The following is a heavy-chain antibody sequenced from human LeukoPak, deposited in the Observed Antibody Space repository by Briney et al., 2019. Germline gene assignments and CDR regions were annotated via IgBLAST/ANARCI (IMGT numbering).Heavy chain of an antibody. D-gene: IGHD1-1*01. CDR3: AREGTTGWAF. V-gene: IGHV4-61*01. Sequence: PSETLSLTCTVSGGSVSSGSYYWSWIRQPPGKGLEWIAYMYYRGSTNYNPSLKSRVTISVDASKNQFSLKLSSVTAADTAVYFCAREGTTGWAFWGQGTLVTVSS. CDR2: MYYRGST. CDR1: GGSVSSGSYY. J-gene: IGHJ4*02.